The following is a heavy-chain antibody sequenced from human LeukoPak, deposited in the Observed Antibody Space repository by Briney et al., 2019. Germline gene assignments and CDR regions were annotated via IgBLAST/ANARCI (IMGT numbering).Heavy chain of an antibody. D-gene: IGHD4-17*01. Sequence: KPSETLSLTCTVSGDSINTGSYYWGWIRQPPGKGLEWIGSVYYSGSTNYDPSLKSRVTISVDTSKNQFSLKLSSVTAADTAVYYCARSGHYGDYEVDYWGQGTLVTVSS. CDR3: ARSGHYGDYEVDY. CDR2: VYYSGST. J-gene: IGHJ4*02. CDR1: GDSINTGSYY. V-gene: IGHV4-39*01.